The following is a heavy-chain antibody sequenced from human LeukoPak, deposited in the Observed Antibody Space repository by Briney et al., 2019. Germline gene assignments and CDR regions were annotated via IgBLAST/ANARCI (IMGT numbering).Heavy chain of an antibody. Sequence: PGGSLRLSCAASGFSFSSYGTHWVRQAPGKGLEWVAFIWYDGTKKYYADSVKGRFTISRDNSKNTLYLQMNSLRAEDTAVYYCAKDQTSRFDPWGQGTLVTVSS. V-gene: IGHV3-30*02. J-gene: IGHJ5*02. CDR3: AKDQTSRFDP. CDR2: IWYDGTKK. CDR1: GFSFSSYG.